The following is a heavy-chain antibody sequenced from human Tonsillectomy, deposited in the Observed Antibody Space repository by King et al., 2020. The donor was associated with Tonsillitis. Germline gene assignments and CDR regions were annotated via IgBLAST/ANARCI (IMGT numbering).Heavy chain of an antibody. CDR2: ISGSGSYT. J-gene: IGHJ4*02. CDR1: GFTLSNYA. Sequence: VQLVESGGGLGQSGGSLRLSCAASGFTLSNYAMSWVRQAPGKGLEWVSSISGSGSYTYYADSVEGRLTISRDNSKNTLCLQMNSLRAEDTAVYYCAKQIGFCSGGTCSLDYWGQGALVTVSS. CDR3: AKQIGFCSGGTCSLDY. V-gene: IGHV3-23*04. D-gene: IGHD2-15*01.